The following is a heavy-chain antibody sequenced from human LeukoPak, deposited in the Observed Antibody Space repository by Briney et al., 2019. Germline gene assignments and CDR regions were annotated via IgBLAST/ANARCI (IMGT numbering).Heavy chain of an antibody. J-gene: IGHJ4*02. CDR1: GFTFSSYA. CDR2: ISYDGSNK. D-gene: IGHD5-24*01. Sequence: PGGSLRLSCAASGFTFSSYAMHWVRQAPGKGLEWVAVISYDGSNKYYADSVKGRFTISRDNSKNTLYQQMNSLRAEDTAAYYCARVEMATISVGYFDYWGQGTLVTVSS. CDR3: ARVEMATISVGYFDY. V-gene: IGHV3-30-3*01.